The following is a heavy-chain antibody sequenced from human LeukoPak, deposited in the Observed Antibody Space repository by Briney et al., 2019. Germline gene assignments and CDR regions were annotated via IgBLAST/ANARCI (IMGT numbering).Heavy chain of an antibody. Sequence: ASVTVSFKASGYTFTSYGFSWVRQAPGQGLEWMGWINAYNGNTNYAQKLQGRVTMTTDTSTSTAYMELRSLRFDDTAVYYCARRQGTTLSFDYWGQGTLVTVSS. CDR3: ARRQGTTLSFDY. V-gene: IGHV1-18*01. D-gene: IGHD1-1*01. CDR1: GYTFTSYG. CDR2: INAYNGNT. J-gene: IGHJ4*02.